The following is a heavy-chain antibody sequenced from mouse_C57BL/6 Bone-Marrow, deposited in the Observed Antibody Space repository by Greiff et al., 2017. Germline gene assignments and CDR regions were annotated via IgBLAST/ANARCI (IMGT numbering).Heavy chain of an antibody. J-gene: IGHJ4*01. CDR3: ARPFTTAYAMDY. V-gene: IGHV1-76*01. D-gene: IGHD1-2*01. Sequence: VQLQQSGAELVRPGASVKLSCKASGYTFTDYYINWVKQRPGQGLEWIARIYPGSGNTYYNEKFKGKATLTAEKSSSTAYMQLSSLTSEDSAVYFCARPFTTAYAMDYWGQGTSVTVSS. CDR2: IYPGSGNT. CDR1: GYTFTDYY.